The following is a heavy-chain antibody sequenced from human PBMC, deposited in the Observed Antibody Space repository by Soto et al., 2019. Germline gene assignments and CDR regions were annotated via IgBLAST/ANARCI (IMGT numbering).Heavy chain of an antibody. CDR3: ARDRDVGVLGY. J-gene: IGHJ4*02. D-gene: IGHD3-3*02. CDR1: GFTFSSYA. CDR2: ISYDGSNK. Sequence: GGSLRLSCAASGFTFSSYAMHWVRQAPGKGLEWVAVISYDGSNKYYADSVKGRFTISRDNSKNTLYLQMNSLRAEDTAVYYCARDRDVGVLGYWGQGTLVTVSS. V-gene: IGHV3-30-3*01.